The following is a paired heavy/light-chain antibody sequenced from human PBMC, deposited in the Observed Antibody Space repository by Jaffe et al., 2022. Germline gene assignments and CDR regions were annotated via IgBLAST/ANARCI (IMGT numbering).Heavy chain of an antibody. CDR2: IYTSGST. CDR1: GGSISSGSYY. D-gene: IGHD3-9*01. J-gene: IGHJ5*02. V-gene: IGHV4-61*02. CDR3: ARERSLRYFDWLEAYNWFDP. Sequence: QVQLQESGPGLVKPSQTLSLTCTVSGGSISSGSYYWSWIRQPAGKGLEWIGRIYTSGSTNYNPSLKSRVTISVDTSKNQFSLKLSSVTAADTAVYYCARERSLRYFDWLEAYNWFDPWGQGTLVTVSS.
Light chain of an antibody. CDR2: WAS. J-gene: IGKJ4*01. CDR1: QSVLYSSNNKNY. V-gene: IGKV4-1*01. Sequence: DIVMTQSPDSLAVSLGERATINCKSSQSVLYSSNNKNYLAWYQQKPGQPPKLLIYWASTRESGVPDRFSGSGSGTDFTLTISSLQAEDVAVYYCQQYYSTPTFGGGTKVEIK. CDR3: QQYYSTPT.